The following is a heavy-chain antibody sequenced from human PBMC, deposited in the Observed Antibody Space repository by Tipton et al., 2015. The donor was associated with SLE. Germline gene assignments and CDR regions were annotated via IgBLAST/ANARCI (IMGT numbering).Heavy chain of an antibody. CDR2: ISYDGSNK. D-gene: IGHD6-13*01. CDR3: ARVTGDSSSWYGTNYYYYYYSDS. Sequence: RSLRLSCAASGFTFSSYGMHWVRQAPGKGLEWVAVISYDGSNKYYADSVKGRVTISRDNSKNTLYLQMNSLRAEDTAVYYCARVTGDSSSWYGTNYYYYYYSDSWGKGTTVTVSS. V-gene: IGHV3-30*03. CDR1: GFTFSSYG. J-gene: IGHJ6*03.